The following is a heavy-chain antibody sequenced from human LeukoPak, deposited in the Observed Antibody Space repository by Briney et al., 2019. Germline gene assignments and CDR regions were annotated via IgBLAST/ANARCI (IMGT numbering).Heavy chain of an antibody. V-gene: IGHV3-30*14. CDR2: ISDDGRNK. J-gene: IGHJ3*02. D-gene: IGHD3-22*01. CDR3: ARAYDSSGYYYEDAFDI. CDR1: GFTFSSYA. Sequence: GRSLRLSCAGSGFTFSSYALHWVRQAPGKGLEWVVVISDDGRNKYYADSVKGRFTISRDNSKNTLYLQMNSLRAEDTAVYYCARAYDSSGYYYEDAFDIWGQGTMVTVSS.